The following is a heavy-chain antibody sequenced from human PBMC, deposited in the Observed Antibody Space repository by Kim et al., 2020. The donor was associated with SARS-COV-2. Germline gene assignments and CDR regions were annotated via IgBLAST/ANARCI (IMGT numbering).Heavy chain of an antibody. Sequence: GGSLRLSCAASGFTFSGSAMHWVRQASGKGLEWVGHIRSKANSYATTYATSVKGRFIISRDDSKNTAFLQINSLKTEDTAVYYCTRENDYYDSPPIAVVHDYWGQGTLVTVSS. CDR1: GFTFSGSA. V-gene: IGHV3-73*01. CDR2: IRSKANSYAT. J-gene: IGHJ4*02. CDR3: TRENDYYDSPPIAVVHDY. D-gene: IGHD3-22*01.